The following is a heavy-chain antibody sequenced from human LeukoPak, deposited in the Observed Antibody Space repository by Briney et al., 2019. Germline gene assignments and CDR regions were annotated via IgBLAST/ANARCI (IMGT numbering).Heavy chain of an antibody. CDR2: ISSSGSTI. Sequence: GGSLRLSCAASGFTFSDYYMTWIRQAPGKGLEWVSYISSSGSTIYYADSVKGRFTISRDNTKNSLYLQMNSLRAEDTAMYFCARDRFSGSYPLDYWGQGTLVTVSS. J-gene: IGHJ4*02. CDR3: ARDRFSGSYPLDY. D-gene: IGHD1-26*01. CDR1: GFTFSDYY. V-gene: IGHV3-11*01.